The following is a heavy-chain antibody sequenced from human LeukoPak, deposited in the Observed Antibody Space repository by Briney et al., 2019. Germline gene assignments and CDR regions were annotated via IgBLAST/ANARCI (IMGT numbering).Heavy chain of an antibody. V-gene: IGHV3-21*01. CDR3: ARDPYSGNYGDYYYYYMDV. CDR2: ITSSSSYI. CDR1: GFTFDDYA. Sequence: GGSLRLSCAASGFTFDDYAMNWVRQAPGKGLEWVSSITSSSSYIYYADSVKGRFTISRDNAKSSLYLQMNSLRDEDTAVYYCARDPYSGNYGDYYYYYMDVWGKGTTITISS. J-gene: IGHJ6*03. D-gene: IGHD1-26*01.